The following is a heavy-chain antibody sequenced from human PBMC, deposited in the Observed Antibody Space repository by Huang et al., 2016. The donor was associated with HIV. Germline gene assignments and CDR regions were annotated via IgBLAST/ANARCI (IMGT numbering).Heavy chain of an antibody. CDR2: IKKDESEK. Sequence: VESGGRLVQPGGSIRLSCVGSTFRFGAYWMSWVRQSPGKGLEWVANIKKDESEKYYVDSVKGRFNISRDNAKKVLLLEMNNVRVEDTATYYCATKTAAMDIWGQGTTVTVS. CDR1: TFRFGAYW. J-gene: IGHJ6*02. V-gene: IGHV3-7*01. CDR3: ATKTAAMDI. D-gene: IGHD1-7*01.